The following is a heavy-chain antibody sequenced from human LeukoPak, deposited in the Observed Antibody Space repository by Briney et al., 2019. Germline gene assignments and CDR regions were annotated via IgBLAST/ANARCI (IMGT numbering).Heavy chain of an antibody. D-gene: IGHD2/OR15-2a*01. CDR1: GFTFSSYG. CDR3: AKGLGDYFYYYCCFMDV. Sequence: GRSLRISCAASGFTFSSYGMHWVRQAPGKGLAWVAVISYDGSNKYYADSVEGRFTISRDDSKTTLYLQLNSLRAQDTTVYTCAKGLGDYFYYYCCFMDVWRKETSVSV. V-gene: IGHV3-30*18. CDR2: ISYDGSNK. J-gene: IGHJ6*03.